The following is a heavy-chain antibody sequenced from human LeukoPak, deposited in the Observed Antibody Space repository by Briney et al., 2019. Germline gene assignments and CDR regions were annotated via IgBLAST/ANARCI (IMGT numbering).Heavy chain of an antibody. CDR2: ISGSGGST. CDR3: AKAHYDSSGYYYCSFDY. J-gene: IGHJ4*02. D-gene: IGHD3-22*01. Sequence: GGSLRLSCAASGFTFSSYAMSWVRQAPGKGLEWVSAISGSGGSTYYADSVKGRFTISRDNSKNTLYLQMNSLRAEDTAVCYCAKAHYDSSGYYYCSFDYWGQGTLVTVSS. V-gene: IGHV3-23*01. CDR1: GFTFSSYA.